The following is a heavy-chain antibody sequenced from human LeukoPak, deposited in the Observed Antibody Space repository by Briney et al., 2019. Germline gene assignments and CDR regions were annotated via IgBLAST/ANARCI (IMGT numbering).Heavy chain of an antibody. Sequence: GGSLRLSCAASGFTFDDYAVHWVRQAPGKGLEWISGINWDSTSTAYADSVKGRFTISRDNSKNTLYLQMNSLRAEDTAVYYCGGNSDYWGQGILVTVSS. D-gene: IGHD4-23*01. J-gene: IGHJ4*02. CDR1: GFTFDDYA. CDR3: GGNSDY. V-gene: IGHV3-9*01. CDR2: INWDSTST.